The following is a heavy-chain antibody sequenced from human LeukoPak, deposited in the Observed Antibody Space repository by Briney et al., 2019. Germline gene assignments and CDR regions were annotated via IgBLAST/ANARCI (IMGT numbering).Heavy chain of an antibody. CDR2: INNSGST. J-gene: IGHJ4*02. D-gene: IGHD5-12*01. V-gene: IGHV4-34*01. CDR1: GGSFSGYY. CDR3: ARVWIVATSMGLPKISYYFDY. Sequence: SETLSPTWAAYGGSFSGYYWSWIRQPPGKGLEWIGEINNSGSTNYNPSLKSRVTISVDTSKNQFSLKLSSVTAADTAVYYCARVWIVATSMGLPKISYYFDYWGQGTLVTVSS.